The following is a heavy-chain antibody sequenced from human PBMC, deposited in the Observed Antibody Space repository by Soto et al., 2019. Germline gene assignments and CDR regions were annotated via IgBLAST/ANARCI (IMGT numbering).Heavy chain of an antibody. V-gene: IGHV3-33*01. Sequence: GGSLRLSCAASGFTFSSYGMHWARQAPGKGLERVAVIWYDGSNKYYADSVKGRFTISRDNSKNTLYLQMNSLRAEDTAVYYCARDALVVVPAAQPRDYSYYMDFWGKGTTRTVSS. CDR2: IWYDGSNK. CDR1: GFTFSSYG. CDR3: ARDALVVVPAAQPRDYSYYMDF. J-gene: IGHJ6*03. D-gene: IGHD2-2*01.